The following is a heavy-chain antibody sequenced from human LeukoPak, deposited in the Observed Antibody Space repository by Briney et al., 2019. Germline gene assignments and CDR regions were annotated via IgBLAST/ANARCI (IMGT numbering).Heavy chain of an antibody. D-gene: IGHD6-19*01. CDR1: GYTFTSYD. Sequence: ASVKVSCKASGYTFTSYDINWVRQATGQGLEWMGWMNPNSGNTGYAQKFQGRVTMTRNTSISTAYMELSSLRSEDTAVYYCARAVVAVAGRGYYFDYWGQGTLVTVSS. CDR2: MNPNSGNT. V-gene: IGHV1-8*01. CDR3: ARAVVAVAGRGYYFDY. J-gene: IGHJ4*02.